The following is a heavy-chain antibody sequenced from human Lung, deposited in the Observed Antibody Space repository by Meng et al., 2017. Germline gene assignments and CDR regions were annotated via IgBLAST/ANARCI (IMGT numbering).Heavy chain of an antibody. J-gene: IGHJ4*02. Sequence: HRPDSTPRLVTPRATLSLACPVSGQSLTLPHGGSWPRLTPGKGLEWIGEISHSGSTVYRPSLQVRVSISLYKSNNEFSLKLTSVTAADTAVYYCARETLRELGLFHYWGQGILVTVSS. CDR3: ARETLRELGLFHY. CDR2: ISHSGST. D-gene: IGHD1-7*01. CDR1: GQSLTLPHG. V-gene: IGHV4-4*03.